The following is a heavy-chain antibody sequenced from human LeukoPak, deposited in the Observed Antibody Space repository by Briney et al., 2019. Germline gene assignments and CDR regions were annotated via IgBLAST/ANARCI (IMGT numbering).Heavy chain of an antibody. CDR3: ARQNFALNWFDP. CDR1: GGSIRSSHYY. Sequence: SETLSLTCIVSGGSIRSSHYYWGWIRQPPGKGLEWIGTIYYSGSTYYNPSLKSRVTISMDTSKNQFSLKLSSVTAADTAVFYCARQNFALNWFDPWGQGTLVTVSS. CDR2: IYYSGST. J-gene: IGHJ5*02. V-gene: IGHV4-39*01. D-gene: IGHD1-7*01.